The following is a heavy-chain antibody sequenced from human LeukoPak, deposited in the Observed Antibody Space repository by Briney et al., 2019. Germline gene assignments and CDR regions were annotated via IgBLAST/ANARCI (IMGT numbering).Heavy chain of an antibody. J-gene: IGHJ4*02. Sequence: GESLKISCKGSGYSFTSYWIGWVRQMPGKGLEWMGIIYPGDSDTRYSPSFQGQVTISADKSISTAYLQWSSLKASDTAMYYCARSAYPGTNQEIGDYWGQGTLVTVSS. CDR2: IYPGDSDT. V-gene: IGHV5-51*01. D-gene: IGHD1-1*01. CDR1: GYSFTSYW. CDR3: ARSAYPGTNQEIGDY.